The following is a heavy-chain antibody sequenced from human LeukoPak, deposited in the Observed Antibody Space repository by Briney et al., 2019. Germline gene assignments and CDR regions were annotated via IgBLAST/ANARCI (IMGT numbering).Heavy chain of an antibody. D-gene: IGHD6-19*01. J-gene: IGHJ4*02. V-gene: IGHV3-11*01. CDR3: AKEKAIAVAGTDY. CDR2: ISSSGSTI. CDR1: GFTFSDYY. Sequence: GGSLRLSCAASGFTFSDYYMSWIRQAPGKGLEWVSYISSSGSTIYYADSVKGRFTISRDNAKNSLYLQMNSLRAEDTAVYYCAKEKAIAVAGTDYWGQGTLVTVSS.